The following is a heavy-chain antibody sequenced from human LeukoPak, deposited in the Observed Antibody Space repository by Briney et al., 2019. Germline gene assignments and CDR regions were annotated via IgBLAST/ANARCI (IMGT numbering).Heavy chain of an antibody. CDR2: IYYSGST. V-gene: IGHV4-59*01. J-gene: IGHJ6*02. Sequence: SETLSLTRTVSGGSISSYYWSWIRQPPGKGLEWIGYIYYSGSTNYNPSLKSRVTISVDTSKNQFSLKLSSVTAADTAVYYCARLTGHYHYYGMDVWGQGTTVTVS. D-gene: IGHD7-27*01. CDR3: ARLTGHYHYYGMDV. CDR1: GGSISSYY.